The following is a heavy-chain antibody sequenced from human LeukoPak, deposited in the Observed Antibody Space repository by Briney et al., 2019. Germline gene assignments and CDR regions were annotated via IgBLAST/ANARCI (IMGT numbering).Heavy chain of an antibody. Sequence: GGSLRLSCAVSGFNFRDHWMDWVRQAPGKGLQWVGHIKNDGSETYYLDSLKGRFTITRDNTRNSLFLQMYSLRAEDTAVYFCARGDGYCSGGNCYSYFDSWGQGTLVTVSS. CDR2: IKNDGSET. J-gene: IGHJ4*02. CDR1: GFNFRDHW. D-gene: IGHD2-15*01. CDR3: ARGDGYCSGGNCYSYFDS. V-gene: IGHV3-7*01.